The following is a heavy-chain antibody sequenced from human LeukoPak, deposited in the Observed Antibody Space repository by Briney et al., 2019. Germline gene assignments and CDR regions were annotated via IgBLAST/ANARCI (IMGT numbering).Heavy chain of an antibody. CDR1: GFTFSSYA. CDR3: ARDYYDNLS. D-gene: IGHD3-22*01. V-gene: IGHV3-30-3*01. Sequence: SGGSLRLSCAASGFTFSSYAMHWVRQAPGKGLEWVAVISYDGSNKYYADSVKGRFTISRDNSKNTLYLQMNSLRAEDTAVYYCARDYYDNLSWGQGTLVTVSS. J-gene: IGHJ4*02. CDR2: ISYDGSNK.